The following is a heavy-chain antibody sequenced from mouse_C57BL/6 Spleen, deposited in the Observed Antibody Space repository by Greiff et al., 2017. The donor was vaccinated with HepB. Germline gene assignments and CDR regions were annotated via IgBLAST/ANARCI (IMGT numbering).Heavy chain of an antibody. J-gene: IGHJ3*01. CDR3: ARTGSSGYGEDAWFAY. Sequence: EVQLQQSGPELVKPGASVKISCKASGYTFTDYYMNWVKQSHGKSLEWIGDINPNNGGTSYNQKFKGKATLTVDKSSSTAYMELRSLTSEDSAVYYCARTGSSGYGEDAWFAYWGQGTLVTVSA. CDR1: GYTFTDYY. D-gene: IGHD3-2*02. CDR2: INPNNGGT. V-gene: IGHV1-26*01.